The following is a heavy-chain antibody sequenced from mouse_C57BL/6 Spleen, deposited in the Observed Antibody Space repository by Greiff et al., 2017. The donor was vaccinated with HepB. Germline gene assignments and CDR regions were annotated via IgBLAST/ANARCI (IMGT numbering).Heavy chain of an antibody. CDR2: ISSGGSYT. D-gene: IGHD2-5*01. V-gene: IGHV5-6*01. CDR1: GFTFSSYG. CDR3: ARGYYSNYWYFDV. J-gene: IGHJ1*03. Sequence: EVKLMESGGDLVKPGGSLKLSCAASGFTFSSYGMSWVRQTPDKRLEWVATISSGGSYTYYPDSVKGRFTISRDNAKNTLYLQMSSLKSEDTAMYYVARGYYSNYWYFDVWGTGTTVTVAS.